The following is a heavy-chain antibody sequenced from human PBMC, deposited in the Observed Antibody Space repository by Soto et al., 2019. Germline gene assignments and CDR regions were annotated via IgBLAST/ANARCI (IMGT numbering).Heavy chain of an antibody. Sequence: QVQLVQSGAEVKTPGSSVKVSCKASGGTFSSYAISWVRQAPGQGLEWMGGIIPIFGTAKYAQKFQGRVTITADNSASTGYMELSSMRSDAMAVYYCARDDCGSTSCYTSSSSSSGMDVWGQGTTVTVSS. D-gene: IGHD2-2*02. CDR3: ARDDCGSTSCYTSSSSSSGMDV. J-gene: IGHJ6*02. V-gene: IGHV1-69*06. CDR1: GGTFSSYA. CDR2: IIPIFGTA.